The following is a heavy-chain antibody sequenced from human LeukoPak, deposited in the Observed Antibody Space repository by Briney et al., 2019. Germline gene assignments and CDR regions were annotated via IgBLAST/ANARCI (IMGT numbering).Heavy chain of an antibody. V-gene: IGHV3-74*01. Sequence: GGSLRLSCAASGFTFSSYWMHWVRQAPGKGLVWVSRINTDGSSTSYADSVKGRFTISRDNAKNTLYLQMNSLRAEDTAVYYCARVDYDFWSGYLPPDYWGQGTLVTVSS. CDR2: INTDGSST. J-gene: IGHJ4*02. CDR3: ARVDYDFWSGYLPPDY. D-gene: IGHD3-3*01. CDR1: GFTFSSYW.